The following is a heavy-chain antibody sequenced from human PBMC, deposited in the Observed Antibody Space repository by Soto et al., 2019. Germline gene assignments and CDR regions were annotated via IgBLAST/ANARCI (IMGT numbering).Heavy chain of an antibody. V-gene: IGHV3-30*18. D-gene: IGHD4-4*01. CDR1: GFTFSSYG. J-gene: IGHJ5*02. CDR3: AKDVGTVTTHNWFDP. Sequence: GGSLRLSCAASGFTFSSYGMHWVRQAPGKGLEWVAVISYDGSNKYYADSVKGRFTISRDNSKNTLYLQMNSLRAEDTAVYYCAKDVGTVTTHNWFDPWGQGTLVTVS. CDR2: ISYDGSNK.